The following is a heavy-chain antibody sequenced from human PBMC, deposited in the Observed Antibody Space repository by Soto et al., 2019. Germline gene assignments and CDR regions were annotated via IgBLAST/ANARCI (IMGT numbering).Heavy chain of an antibody. CDR3: ARGCSSTSCSVYGYYYYGMDV. CDR2: IIPIFGTP. D-gene: IGHD2-2*01. Sequence: SSVKVSCKASGGTFSSYAISWVRPAPGQGLEWMGGIIPIFGTPNYAQKFQGRVTITADESTSTAYMELSSLRSEDTAVYYCARGCSSTSCSVYGYYYYGMDVWGKGTMVTVSS. V-gene: IGHV1-69*13. CDR1: GGTFSSYA. J-gene: IGHJ6*04.